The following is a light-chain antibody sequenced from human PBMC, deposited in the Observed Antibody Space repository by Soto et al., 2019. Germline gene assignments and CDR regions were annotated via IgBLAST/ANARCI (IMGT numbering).Light chain of an antibody. Sequence: DIQMTQSPSTLSASVGDRVTITCRASQSIGSWLAWYQHKLGKAPKLLIYDASNLESGVPSRFSGSGSGTEFTLTISSLQPDDFAVYYCQQYNSYSRTFGQGTKVESK. CDR2: DAS. CDR1: QSIGSW. V-gene: IGKV1-5*01. CDR3: QQYNSYSRT. J-gene: IGKJ1*01.